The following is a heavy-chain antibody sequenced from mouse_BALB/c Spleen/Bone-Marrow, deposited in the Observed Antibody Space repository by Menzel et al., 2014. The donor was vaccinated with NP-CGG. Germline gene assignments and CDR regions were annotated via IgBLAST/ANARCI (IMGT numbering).Heavy chain of an antibody. V-gene: IGHV1S22*01. CDR1: GYTFTSYW. J-gene: IGHJ3*01. CDR3: TKGGRPPFAY. D-gene: IGHD2-12*01. CDR2: IYPGSAGT. Sequence: LQQSGSELVRPGASVKLSCKASGYTFTSYWMHWVKQRPGQGLEWIGNIYPGSAGTNYDEKFKSKATLTVDTSSSTAFKRLSSLTSEDSAVYCCTKGGRPPFAYWGQGTVVTVSA.